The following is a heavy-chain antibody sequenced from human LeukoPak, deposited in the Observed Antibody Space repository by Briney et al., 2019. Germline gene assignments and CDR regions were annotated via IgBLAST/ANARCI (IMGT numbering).Heavy chain of an antibody. V-gene: IGHV4-4*09. CDR2: IYTSGST. Sequence: PSETLSLTCTASGGSISSYYWSWIRQPPGKGLEWIGYIYTSGSTNYNPSLKSRVTISVDTSKNQFSLKLSSVTAADTAVYYCARRGSSPWYYFDYWGQGTLVTVSS. CDR1: GGSISSYY. CDR3: ARRGSSPWYYFDY. D-gene: IGHD6-6*01. J-gene: IGHJ4*02.